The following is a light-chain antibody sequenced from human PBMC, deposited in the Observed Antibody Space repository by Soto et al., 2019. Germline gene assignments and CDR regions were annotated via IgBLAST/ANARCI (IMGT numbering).Light chain of an antibody. V-gene: IGKV3-20*01. Sequence: EIVLTQSPGTLALSAGERATLSCRASQSVSSSYLAWYQQKPGQAPRLLIYGAYSRATGIQERFSGSGSGTDFTLTLRRLQPEDFAVYYCQQYLTSPKTFGQGTKVDIK. CDR2: GAY. CDR3: QQYLTSPKT. J-gene: IGKJ1*01. CDR1: QSVSSSY.